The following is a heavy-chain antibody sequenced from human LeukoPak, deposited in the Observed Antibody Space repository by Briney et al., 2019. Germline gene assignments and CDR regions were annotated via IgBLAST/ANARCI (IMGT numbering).Heavy chain of an antibody. V-gene: IGHV3-23*01. Sequence: ETLSLTCTVSGYSISSGYYWGWIRQPPGKGLEWVSTISGSGDTYYADSVKGRFTISRDDSKSTLSLQMNSLRGEDTAVYHCAKDGYDGSGAYIDNWGQGTLVTVSS. CDR3: AKDGYDGSGAYIDN. CDR1: GYSISSGYY. J-gene: IGHJ4*02. CDR2: ISGSGDT. D-gene: IGHD3-22*01.